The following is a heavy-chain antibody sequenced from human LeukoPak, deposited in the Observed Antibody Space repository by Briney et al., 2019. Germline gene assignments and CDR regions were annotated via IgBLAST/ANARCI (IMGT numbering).Heavy chain of an antibody. Sequence: GGSLRLSCAASGFTFSSHAMNWVRQAPGKGLEWVSSIGGIGASTYYADSVKGRFTISRDNSKNTLYLQMNSLRAEDTAVYYCARARIDYGDYRTAYYFDYWGQGTLVTVSS. CDR1: GFTFSSHA. V-gene: IGHV3-23*01. D-gene: IGHD4-17*01. CDR3: ARARIDYGDYRTAYYFDY. CDR2: IGGIGAST. J-gene: IGHJ4*02.